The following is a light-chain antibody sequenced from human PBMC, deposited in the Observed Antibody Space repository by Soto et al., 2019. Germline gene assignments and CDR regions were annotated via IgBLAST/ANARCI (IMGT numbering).Light chain of an antibody. CDR2: GAS. CDR3: QQYGNSPLT. V-gene: IGKV3-20*01. Sequence: EIVLTQSPGTLSLSPGERATLSCRASQSVSGSFLAWYQQKPGQAPRLLIYGASSRATGIPDRFSGSGSGTDFTLTISRLEPEDVAVYYCQQYGNSPLTFGGGTAVEIK. CDR1: QSVSGSF. J-gene: IGKJ4*01.